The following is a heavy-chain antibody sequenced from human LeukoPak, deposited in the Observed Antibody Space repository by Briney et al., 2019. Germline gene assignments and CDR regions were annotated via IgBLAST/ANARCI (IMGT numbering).Heavy chain of an antibody. V-gene: IGHV3-23*01. CDR1: GFTFSNYA. D-gene: IGHD3-22*01. CDR2: ISGGGGRT. Sequence: GGSLRLSCAGSGFTFSNYAMNWVRQAPGKGLGCVSVISGGGGRTYYADSVKGRFTVSRDNSKNTMYLQVNSLRVEDTAVYYCAKARDSYDSSSYSDCWGQGTLVTVSS. CDR3: AKARDSYDSSSYSDC. J-gene: IGHJ4*02.